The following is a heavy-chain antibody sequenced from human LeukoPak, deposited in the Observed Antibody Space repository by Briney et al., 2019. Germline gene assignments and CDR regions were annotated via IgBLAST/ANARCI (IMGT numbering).Heavy chain of an antibody. CDR3: ARDLGSVY. Sequence: GGSLRLSCTASGFTFSDYYMSWIRRAPGKGLEWVSYISSGDSTIYYAASVKGRFTMSRDNDKNSLYLQMDSLRAEDTAVYYCARDLGSVYWGQGTLVTVSS. CDR1: GFTFSDYY. V-gene: IGHV3-11*01. D-gene: IGHD3-10*01. J-gene: IGHJ4*02. CDR2: ISSGDSTI.